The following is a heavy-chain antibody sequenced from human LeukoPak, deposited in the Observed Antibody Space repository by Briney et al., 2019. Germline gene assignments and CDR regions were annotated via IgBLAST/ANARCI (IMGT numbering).Heavy chain of an antibody. CDR1: GDSISSRSYY. J-gene: IGHJ4*02. Sequence: SETLSLTCTVSGDSISSRSYYWGWIRQPPGKGLEWIGSIYYSGSTYYNPSLKSRVTMSVNTSKNQFSLKLSSVTAADTAVYFCARLFGSGTYYSGDYWGQGTLVTVSS. CDR2: IYYSGST. V-gene: IGHV4-39*07. CDR3: ARLFGSGTYYSGDY. D-gene: IGHD3-10*01.